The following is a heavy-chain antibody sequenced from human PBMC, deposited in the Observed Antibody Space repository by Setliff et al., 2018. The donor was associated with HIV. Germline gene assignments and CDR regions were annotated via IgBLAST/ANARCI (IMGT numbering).Heavy chain of an antibody. Sequence: PSETLSLTCPVSGGSIGSFYSNWIRQPAGKGLQWIGRIYASGSTKYNTSLKSRLTMSLVTSKNQFSLNLDSVAAADTAVFYCAGCFGAYGDYAWSTYRLVYYMDLWGKGTLVTVSS. J-gene: IGHJ6*03. D-gene: IGHD3-16*01. V-gene: IGHV4-4*07. CDR1: GGSIGSFY. CDR2: IYASGST. CDR3: AGCFGAYGDYAWSTYRLVYYMDL.